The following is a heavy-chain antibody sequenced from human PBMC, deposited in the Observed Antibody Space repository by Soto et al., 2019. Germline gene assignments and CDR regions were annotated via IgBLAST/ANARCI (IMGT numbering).Heavy chain of an antibody. J-gene: IGHJ1*01. Sequence: EVQLVESGGGLVQPGRSLRLSCAASGFTFDDYAMHWVRQAPGKGXXWXXGISWNSGSIGYADSVKGRFTISRDNAKNSLYLQMNSLRAEDTALYYCAKDKGHRLHCSGGSCSTSEYFQHWGQGTLVTVSS. V-gene: IGHV3-9*01. CDR3: AKDKGHRLHCSGGSCSTSEYFQH. CDR2: ISWNSGSI. D-gene: IGHD2-15*01. CDR1: GFTFDDYA.